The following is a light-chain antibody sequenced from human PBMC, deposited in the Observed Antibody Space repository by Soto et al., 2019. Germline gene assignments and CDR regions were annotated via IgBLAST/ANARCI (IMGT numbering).Light chain of an antibody. CDR1: TSDIGSYPF. CDR3: SSHAGDHVL. V-gene: IGLV2-23*01. J-gene: IGLJ2*01. Sequence: QSALTQPASVSGSPGQSLTISCTGTTSDIGSYPFVSWYQQDSGRAPNLIIYEATKRPPGVSNRFSGSKSGNTASLTISGLQADDEAYYYCSSHAGDHVLFGGGTKLTVL. CDR2: EAT.